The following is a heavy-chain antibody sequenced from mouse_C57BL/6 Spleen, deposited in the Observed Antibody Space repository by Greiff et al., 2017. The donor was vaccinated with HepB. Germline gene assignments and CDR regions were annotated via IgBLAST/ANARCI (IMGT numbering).Heavy chain of an antibody. Sequence: VQLKESGPELVKPGASVKMSCKASGYTFTDYNMHWVKQSHGKSLEWIGYINPNNGGTSYNQKFKGKATLTVNKSSSTAYMELRSLTSEDSAVYYCARRGYYVNWFAYWGQGTLVTVSA. CDR3: ARRGYYVNWFAY. V-gene: IGHV1-22*01. CDR2: INPNNGGT. CDR1: GYTFTDYN. D-gene: IGHD2-3*01. J-gene: IGHJ3*01.